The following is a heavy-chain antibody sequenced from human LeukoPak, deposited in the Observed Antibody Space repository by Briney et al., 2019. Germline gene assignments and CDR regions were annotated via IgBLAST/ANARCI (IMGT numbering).Heavy chain of an antibody. V-gene: IGHV3-30*18. CDR3: AKGQGSAFGI. J-gene: IGHJ3*02. CDR1: GFTFSSYG. CDR2: ISYDESSK. Sequence: PGRSLRLSCAASGFTFSSYGMHWVRQAPGKGLEWVTFISYDESSKYYADSVKGRFTISRDNSKNTLYLQMNSLRDDDTAVYYCAKGQGSAFGIWGQGTMVTVSS.